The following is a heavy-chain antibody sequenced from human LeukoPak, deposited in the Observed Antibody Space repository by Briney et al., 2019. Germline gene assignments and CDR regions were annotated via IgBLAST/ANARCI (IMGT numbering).Heavy chain of an antibody. D-gene: IGHD5-24*01. J-gene: IGHJ4*02. CDR1: GYTFTSHG. Sequence: SVKVSCKASGYTFTSHGISWVRQAPGQGLEWMGGIIPIFGTANYAQKFQGRVTITADESTSTAYMELSSLRSEDTAVYYCARGVLDGHIDYWGQGTLVTVSS. CDR2: IIPIFGTA. V-gene: IGHV1-69*13. CDR3: ARGVLDGHIDY.